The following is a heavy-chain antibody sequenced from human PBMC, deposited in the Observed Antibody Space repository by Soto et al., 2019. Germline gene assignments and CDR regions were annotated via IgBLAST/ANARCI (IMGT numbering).Heavy chain of an antibody. CDR3: ASPFAQLLPFPY. D-gene: IGHD2-2*01. CDR2: ISGSGGNT. Sequence: PGGSLRLSCAASGFTFSSYAMSWVRQAPGKGLEWVSAISGSGGNTYYADSVKGRFTISRDNSKNTLYLQMNSLRAEDTAVYYCASPFAQLLPFPYWGQGTLVTVSS. CDR1: GFTFSSYA. V-gene: IGHV3-23*01. J-gene: IGHJ4*02.